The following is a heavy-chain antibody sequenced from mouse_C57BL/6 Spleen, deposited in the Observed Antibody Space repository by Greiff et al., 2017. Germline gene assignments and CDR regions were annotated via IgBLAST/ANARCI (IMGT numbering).Heavy chain of an antibody. J-gene: IGHJ1*03. CDR3: ARETDYYGSSYGYCDV. D-gene: IGHD1-1*01. CDR2: LYPGDGDT. CDR1: GYAFSSSW. Sequence: VKLQESGPELVKPGASVKISCKASGYAFSSSWMNWVKQRPGKGLEWIGRLYPGDGDTNYNGKFKGKATLTADKSSSTAYMQLSSLTSEDSAVYFCARETDYYGSSYGYCDVWGTGTTVTVSS. V-gene: IGHV1-82*01.